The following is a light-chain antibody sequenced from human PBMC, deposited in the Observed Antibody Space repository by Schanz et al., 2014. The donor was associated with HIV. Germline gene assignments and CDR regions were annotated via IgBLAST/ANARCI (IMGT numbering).Light chain of an antibody. J-gene: IGKJ4*01. CDR2: KSS. Sequence: DIQLTQSPALLSASVGDRVTITCRASQTISNSLAWYQQKPGKAPNLLIYKSSTLESGVPSRFSGSGSGTEFTLTITNLQPDDFATYYCQQASEYPLTFGGGTKVEIK. CDR3: QQASEYPLT. V-gene: IGKV1-5*03. CDR1: QTISNS.